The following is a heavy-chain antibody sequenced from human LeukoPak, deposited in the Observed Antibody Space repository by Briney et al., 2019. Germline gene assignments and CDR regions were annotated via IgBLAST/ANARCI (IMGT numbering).Heavy chain of an antibody. CDR2: INQDGGEK. CDR3: GRDMDV. V-gene: IGHV3-7*04. Sequence: GGSLRLSCAASGFTFSTYGMHWVRQAPGKGLEWVANINQDGGEKHYVDSVRGRFTISRDSAKNSLYLQMNSLRADDTAVYYCGRDMDVWGQGTTVTVSS. J-gene: IGHJ6*02. CDR1: GFTFSTYG.